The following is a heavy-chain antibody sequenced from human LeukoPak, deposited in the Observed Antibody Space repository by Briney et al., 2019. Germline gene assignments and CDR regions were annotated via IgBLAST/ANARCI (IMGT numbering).Heavy chain of an antibody. D-gene: IGHD3-3*01. Sequence: PGGSLRLSCAASGFTFSSYAMSWVRKAPGKGLEWVSAISGSGGSTYYADSVKGRFTISRDNSKNTLYLQMNSLRAEDTAVYYCAKDLIFGVVIIGGNFDYWGQGTLVTVSS. CDR3: AKDLIFGVVIIGGNFDY. V-gene: IGHV3-23*01. CDR2: ISGSGGST. CDR1: GFTFSSYA. J-gene: IGHJ4*02.